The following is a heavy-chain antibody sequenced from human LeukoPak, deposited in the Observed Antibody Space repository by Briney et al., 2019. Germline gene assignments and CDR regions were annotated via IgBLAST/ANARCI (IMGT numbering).Heavy chain of an antibody. V-gene: IGHV3-7*01. D-gene: IGHD4-17*01. CDR3: ARESPVTTGAFDI. CDR2: IKQDGSEK. Sequence: GGSLRLSCAASGFTFSSYWMSWVRQAPGKGLEWVANIKQDGSEKYYVDSVKGRFTISRDNAKNSLYMKMNSLRAEDTAVYYCARESPVTTGAFDIWGQGTMVTVSS. CDR1: GFTFSSYW. J-gene: IGHJ3*02.